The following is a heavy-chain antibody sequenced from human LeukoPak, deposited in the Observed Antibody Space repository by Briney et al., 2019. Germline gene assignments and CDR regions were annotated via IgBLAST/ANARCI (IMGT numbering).Heavy chain of an antibody. V-gene: IGHV1-2*02. D-gene: IGHD6-19*01. CDR3: ATGYGPGVAGLDY. CDR2: INPNSGGT. J-gene: IGHJ4*02. CDR1: GYTFTGYY. Sequence: ASVKVSCKASGYTFTGYYMHWVRQAPGQGLEWMGWINPNSGGTNYAQKFQGRVTMTRDTSISTAYMELSRLRSEDTAVYYCATGYGPGVAGLDYWGQGTLVTVSS.